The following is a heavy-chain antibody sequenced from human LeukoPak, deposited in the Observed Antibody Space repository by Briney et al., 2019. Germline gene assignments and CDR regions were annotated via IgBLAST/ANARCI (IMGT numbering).Heavy chain of an antibody. D-gene: IGHD6-19*01. CDR2: IYSGGST. J-gene: IGHJ4*02. CDR3: ARGLYCSGCSDY. Sequence: GGSLRLSCAASGFTVSSNYMSWVRQAPGKGLEGDSDIYSGGSTYYTDSVKGRFTNSRDNSKNTLYPQMNSLRAEDTAVYYFARGLYCSGCSDYWGQGTLVTVSS. CDR1: GFTVSSNY. V-gene: IGHV3-66*01.